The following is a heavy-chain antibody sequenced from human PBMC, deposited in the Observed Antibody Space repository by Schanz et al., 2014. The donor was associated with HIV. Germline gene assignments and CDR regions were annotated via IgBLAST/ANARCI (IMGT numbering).Heavy chain of an antibody. CDR2: IHATGST. CDR3: ARAFCSGGSCFAGYGLDV. Sequence: QVQLQESGPGLVKPSETLSLTCTVSGGPISSYYWSWVRQPAGKGLEWIGRIHATGSTSYSPSLKSRVTVSVDTSQNQISLNLSSVTAADTAVYYCARAFCSGGSCFAGYGLDVWGQGTTVTVSS. J-gene: IGHJ6*02. CDR1: GGPISSYY. V-gene: IGHV4-4*07. D-gene: IGHD2-15*01.